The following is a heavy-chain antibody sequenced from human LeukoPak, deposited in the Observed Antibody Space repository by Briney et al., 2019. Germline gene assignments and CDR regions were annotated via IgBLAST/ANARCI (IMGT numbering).Heavy chain of an antibody. CDR3: SKGVWEQ. D-gene: IGHD3-16*01. V-gene: IGHV3-23*03. Sequence: HPGGSLRLSCAASGFSFNMYGMTWVRQAPGKGLEWVSLIDAGGTTVFYAGSVRGRFTVTRDNSKNTLFLQMNSLTVDDTAVYYCSKGVWEQWGQGALVTVSS. CDR2: IDAGGTTV. J-gene: IGHJ4*02. CDR1: GFSFNMYG.